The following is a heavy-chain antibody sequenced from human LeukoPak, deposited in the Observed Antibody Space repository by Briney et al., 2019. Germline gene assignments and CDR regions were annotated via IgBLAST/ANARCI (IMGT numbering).Heavy chain of an antibody. Sequence: GESLKISCKASGYTFTSYDINWVRQAPGQGLEWMGWMNPNSANTGYAQKFQGRVTMTRNTSISTAYMELSSLRSEDTAVYYCARVPSGGNKFDPWGQGTPVTVSS. CDR2: MNPNSANT. J-gene: IGHJ5*02. CDR1: GYTFTSYD. V-gene: IGHV1-8*01. D-gene: IGHD6-25*01. CDR3: ARVPSGGNKFDP.